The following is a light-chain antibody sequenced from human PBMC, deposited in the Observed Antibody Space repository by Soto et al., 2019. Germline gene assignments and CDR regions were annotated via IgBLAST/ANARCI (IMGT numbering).Light chain of an antibody. J-gene: IGLJ2*01. CDR2: SNN. CDR3: GGWGGRLESVV. Sequence: QSVLTQPPSASGTPGQRVTISCSGSSSNIGSNTVNWYQQLPGTAPKLLIYSNNQRPSGVPDRFSGSKSGTSASLAISGLQAGDGGDYYWGGWGGRLESVVFGGRTKLTVL. V-gene: IGLV1-44*01. CDR1: SSNIGSNT.